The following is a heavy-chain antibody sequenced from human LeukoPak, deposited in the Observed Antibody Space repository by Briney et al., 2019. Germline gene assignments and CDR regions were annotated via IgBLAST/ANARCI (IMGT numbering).Heavy chain of an antibody. J-gene: IGHJ4*02. Sequence: PGGSLILSCAASGFTFSSYEMNRVRQAPGKGLEWVSYISSGGSTIFYADSVKGRFTISRDNAKNSLYLQMNSLRAEDTAVYYCARRTYHYDSSGYSTNYWGQGTLVSVSS. CDR1: GFTFSSYE. D-gene: IGHD3-22*01. CDR3: ARRTYHYDSSGYSTNY. CDR2: ISSGGSTI. V-gene: IGHV3-48*03.